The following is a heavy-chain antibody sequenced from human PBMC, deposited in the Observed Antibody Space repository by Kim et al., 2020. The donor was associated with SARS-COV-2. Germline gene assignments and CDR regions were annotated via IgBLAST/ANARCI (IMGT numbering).Heavy chain of an antibody. V-gene: IGHV3-21*01. CDR2: ISSSSSYI. J-gene: IGHJ6*02. Sequence: GGSLRLSCAASGFTFSSYSMNWVRQAPGKGLEWVSSISSSSSYIYYADSVKGRFTISRDNAKNSLYLQMNSLRAEDTAVYYCARSGGATWYYGMDVWGQGTTVTVSS. CDR1: GFTFSSYS. CDR3: ARSGGATWYYGMDV. D-gene: IGHD3-16*01.